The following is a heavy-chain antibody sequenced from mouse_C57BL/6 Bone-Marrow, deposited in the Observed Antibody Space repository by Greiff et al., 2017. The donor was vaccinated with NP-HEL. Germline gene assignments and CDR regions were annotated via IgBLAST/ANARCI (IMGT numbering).Heavy chain of an antibody. D-gene: IGHD1-1*01. CDR1: GYSFTDYN. Sequence: EVHLVESGPELVKPGSSVKISCKASGYSFTDYNMNWVKQSNGKSLEWIGVINPNYGTTSYNQKFKGKATLTVDQSSSTAYMQLNSLTSEDSAVYYCARGDYYGSSYLAWFAYWGQGTLVTVSA. V-gene: IGHV1-39*01. CDR3: ARGDYYGSSYLAWFAY. J-gene: IGHJ3*01. CDR2: INPNYGTT.